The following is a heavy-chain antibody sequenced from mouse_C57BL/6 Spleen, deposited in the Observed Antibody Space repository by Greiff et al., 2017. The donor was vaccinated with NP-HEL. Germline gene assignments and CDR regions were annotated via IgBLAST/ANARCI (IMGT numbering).Heavy chain of an antibody. CDR2: IRSKSNNYAT. CDR3: VRKTNYWGYDY. V-gene: IGHV10-1*01. D-gene: IGHD5-5*01. J-gene: IGHJ4*01. CDR1: GFSFNTYA. Sequence: EVKVVESGGGLVQPKGSLKLSCAASGFSFNTYAMNWVRQAQGKGLEWVARIRSKSNNYATYYADSVKDSFTISRDDSESMHYLHMNNMKTEDTAIDYGVRKTNYWGYDYGGQGTSVTVSS.